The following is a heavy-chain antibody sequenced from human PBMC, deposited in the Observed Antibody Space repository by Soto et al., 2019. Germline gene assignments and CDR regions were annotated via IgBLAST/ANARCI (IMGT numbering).Heavy chain of an antibody. CDR3: AKDLHDYGDYMGGFDY. V-gene: IGHV3-23*01. J-gene: IGHJ4*02. CDR1: GFTFSSYA. Sequence: EVQLLESGGGLVQPGGSLRLSCAASGFTFSSYAMSWVRQAPGKGLEWVSAISGSGGSTYYADSVQGRFTISRDNSKNTLYLQMNSLRAEDTAVYYCAKDLHDYGDYMGGFDYWGQGTLVTVSS. CDR2: ISGSGGST. D-gene: IGHD4-17*01.